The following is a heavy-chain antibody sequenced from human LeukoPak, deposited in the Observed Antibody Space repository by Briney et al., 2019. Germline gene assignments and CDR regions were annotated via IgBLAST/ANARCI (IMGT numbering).Heavy chain of an antibody. V-gene: IGHV1-69*06. CDR3: ARSAYVLAAIYFDY. Sequence: GASVKVSCKASGGTFSSYAISWVRQAPGQGLEWMGGIIPIFGTANYAQKFQGRVTITADKSTSTAYMELSSLRSEDTAVYYCARSAYVLAAIYFDYWGQGTLVTVSS. CDR1: GGTFSSYA. D-gene: IGHD2-2*01. CDR2: IIPIFGTA. J-gene: IGHJ4*02.